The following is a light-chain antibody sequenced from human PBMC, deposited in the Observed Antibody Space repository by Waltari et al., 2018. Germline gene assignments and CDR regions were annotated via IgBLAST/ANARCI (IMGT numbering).Light chain of an antibody. Sequence: DTVMTQSPDSLAVSLGERATINCKSRQSLLFRSNNKNYLAWYQQKPGQPPKLLIHWASTLESGVPDRFSGSGSGTDFTLTISSLQAEDVAVYYCQQYYHIARTFGQGTRVEIK. V-gene: IGKV4-1*01. J-gene: IGKJ1*01. CDR2: WAS. CDR3: QQYYHIART. CDR1: QSLLFRSNNKNY.